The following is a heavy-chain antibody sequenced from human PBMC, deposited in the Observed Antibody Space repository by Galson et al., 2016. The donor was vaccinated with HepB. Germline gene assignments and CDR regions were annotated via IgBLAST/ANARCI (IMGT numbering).Heavy chain of an antibody. D-gene: IGHD2-15*01. CDR3: ASRAA. J-gene: IGHJ4*02. CDR1: GFTFSSYG. V-gene: IGHV3-23*01. CDR2: ISPSGDNT. Sequence: SLRLSCAASGFTFSSYGMHWVRQAPGKGLEWVSTISPSGDNTYYADSVKGRFTISRDTSKNTLYLQMNSLSVEDTAIYYCASRAAWGQGTLVTVSS.